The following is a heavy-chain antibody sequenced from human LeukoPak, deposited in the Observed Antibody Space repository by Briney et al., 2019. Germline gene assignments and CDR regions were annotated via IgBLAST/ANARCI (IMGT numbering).Heavy chain of an antibody. CDR1: GFTFSSYG. CDR3: AKDLSQVAGLGYFDY. Sequence: PGGSLRLSCAASGFTFSSYGMHWVRQAPGKGLEWVAFIRYDGSNKYYADSVKGRFTISRDNSKNTLYLQMNSLRAEDTAVYYCAKDLSQVAGLGYFDYWGQGTLVTVSS. J-gene: IGHJ4*02. V-gene: IGHV3-30*02. CDR2: IRYDGSNK. D-gene: IGHD6-19*01.